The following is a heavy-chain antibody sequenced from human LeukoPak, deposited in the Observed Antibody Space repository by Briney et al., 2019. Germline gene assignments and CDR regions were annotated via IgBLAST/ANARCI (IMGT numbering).Heavy chain of an antibody. CDR1: GYTFTNND. Sequence: ASVKVSCKASGYTFTNNDINWVRQATGQGLEWMGWMVPKSGDTGFEQKFQGRLTMTRDTSIGTAYMELSSLRSDDTAVYYCASPDDSDYPPLRSGAQGPLVTVSS. CDR3: ASPDDSDYPPLRS. V-gene: IGHV1-8*01. CDR2: MVPKSGDT. J-gene: IGHJ1*01. D-gene: IGHD3-22*01.